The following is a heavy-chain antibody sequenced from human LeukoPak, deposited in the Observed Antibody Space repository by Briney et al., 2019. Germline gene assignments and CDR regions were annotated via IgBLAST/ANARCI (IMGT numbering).Heavy chain of an antibody. J-gene: IGHJ4*02. D-gene: IGHD6-6*01. V-gene: IGHV3-48*01. CDR2: ISSSSSTI. Sequence: GGSLRLSCAASGFTFSSYSMNWVRQAPGKGLEWVSYISSSSSTIYYADSVKGRFTISRDNAKNSLYLQMNSLRAEDTAVYYCARSIAARPGDYWGQGTLVTVSS. CDR1: GFTFSSYS. CDR3: ARSIAARPGDY.